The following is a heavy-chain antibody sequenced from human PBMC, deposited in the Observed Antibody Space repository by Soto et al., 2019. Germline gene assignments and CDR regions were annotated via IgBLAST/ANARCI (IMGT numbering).Heavy chain of an antibody. CDR3: AREARTGQQLVAFDP. CDR1: GYTLTSYG. D-gene: IGHD6-13*01. CDR2: ISAYNGNT. V-gene: IGHV1-18*01. J-gene: IGHJ5*02. Sequence: ASVKVSCKASGYTLTSYGISWVRQAPGQGLEWMGWISAYNGNTNYAQKLQGRVTMTTDTSTSTAYMELRSLRSDDTAVYYCAREARTGQQLVAFDPWGQGTLVTVSS.